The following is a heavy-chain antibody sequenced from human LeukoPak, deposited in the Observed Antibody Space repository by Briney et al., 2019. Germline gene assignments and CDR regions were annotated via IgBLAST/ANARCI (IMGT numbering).Heavy chain of an antibody. CDR1: GFSLNTNAMR. CDR2: IDWDDNT. J-gene: IGHJ4*02. V-gene: IGHV2-70*04. Sequence: SGPTLVNPTQTLTLTCTFSGFSLNTNAMRVSWIRQSPGKALEYFALIDWDDNTFYNASLRSRLTISKDNSKNQVVLTMTNMDPVDTATYYCARSSHSGVWYDLDYWGQGILVTVSS. CDR3: ARSSHSGVWYDLDY. D-gene: IGHD6-19*01.